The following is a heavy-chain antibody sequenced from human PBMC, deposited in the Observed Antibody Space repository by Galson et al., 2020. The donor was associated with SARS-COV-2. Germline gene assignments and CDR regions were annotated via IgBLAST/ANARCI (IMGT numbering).Heavy chain of an antibody. CDR2: ISSSGTTI. J-gene: IGHJ4*02. V-gene: IGHV3-48*04. Sequence: GASLKISCAATGFTFSSYSMDWVRQAPGKGLEWVSYISSSGTTIHYADSEKGRFTISRDNARNSLYLQMNNLRAEDTAIYYCARDPRSGGDPQNPPFDYWGQGTLVTVFS. D-gene: IGHD3-10*01. CDR3: ARDPRSGGDPQNPPFDY. CDR1: GFTFSSYS.